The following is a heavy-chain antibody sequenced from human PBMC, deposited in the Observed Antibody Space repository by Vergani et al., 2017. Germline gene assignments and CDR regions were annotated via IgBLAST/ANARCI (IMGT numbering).Heavy chain of an antibody. J-gene: IGHJ4*02. CDR1: GFTFSSYG. CDR3: ARDEGGIPDY. CDR2: ISYDGSNK. D-gene: IGHD2-15*01. Sequence: QVQLVESGGGVVQPGRSLRLSCAASGFTFSSYGMHWVRQAPGKGLEWVAVISYDGSNKYYADSVKGRFTISRDNAKNSLYLQMNSLRAEDTAVYYCARDEGGIPDYWGQGTLVTVSS. V-gene: IGHV3-30*03.